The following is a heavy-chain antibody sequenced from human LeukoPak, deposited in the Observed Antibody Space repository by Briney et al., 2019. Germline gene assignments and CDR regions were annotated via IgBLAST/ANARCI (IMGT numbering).Heavy chain of an antibody. CDR3: ARAPGEGWFDP. CDR1: GLTFSCYW. D-gene: IGHD4-17*01. Sequence: GGSLRLSCAASGLTFSCYWMSWVRQAPGKGLEWVASIKQDGSEKYYVDSVKGRFTISRDNAKNSLYLQMNSLRAEDTALYYCARAPGEGWFDPWGQGTLVTVSS. J-gene: IGHJ5*02. V-gene: IGHV3-7*01. CDR2: IKQDGSEK.